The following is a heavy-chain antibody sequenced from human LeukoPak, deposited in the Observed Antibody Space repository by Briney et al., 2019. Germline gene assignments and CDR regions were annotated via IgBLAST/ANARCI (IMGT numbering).Heavy chain of an antibody. J-gene: IGHJ5*02. D-gene: IGHD2-15*01. V-gene: IGHV3-23*01. Sequence: PGGSLRLSCVASGFTFSNYAMSWVGPAPGKGLELVSGIYGSDEKTVYGDAVKGRFTISRDNSKSTLYLQMNSLRADDTAVYYCAKTQGYYDAWGQGALVTVSS. CDR2: IYGSDEKT. CDR3: AKTQGYYDA. CDR1: GFTFSNYA.